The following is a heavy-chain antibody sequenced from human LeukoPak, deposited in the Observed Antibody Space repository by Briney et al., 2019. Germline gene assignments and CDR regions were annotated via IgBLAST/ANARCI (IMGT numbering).Heavy chain of an antibody. Sequence: PGGSLRLSCAASGFTFSSYSMNWVRQTPGKGLEWVSSISSSSSYIFYADSVKGRFTMSRDNAKKSLFLQMNSLRAEDTAVYYCAREPSGVLGLDYWGQGTLVTVSS. J-gene: IGHJ4*02. V-gene: IGHV3-21*01. CDR3: AREPSGVLGLDY. CDR1: GFTFSSYS. D-gene: IGHD3-10*01. CDR2: ISSSSSYI.